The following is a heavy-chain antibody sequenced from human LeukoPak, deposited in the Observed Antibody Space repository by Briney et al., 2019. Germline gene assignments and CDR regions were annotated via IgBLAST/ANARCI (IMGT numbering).Heavy chain of an antibody. D-gene: IGHD2-2*01. CDR3: ARLVVPAAKGYYYYGMDV. CDR1: GGSISSYY. CDR2: IYYSGST. V-gene: IGHV4-59*08. J-gene: IGHJ6*02. Sequence: PSETLSLTCTVSGGSISSYYWSWIRQPPGKGLEWIGYIYYSGSTNYNPSLKSRVTISVDTSKNQFSLKLSSVTAADTAVYCCARLVVPAAKGYYYYGMDVWGQGTTVTVSS.